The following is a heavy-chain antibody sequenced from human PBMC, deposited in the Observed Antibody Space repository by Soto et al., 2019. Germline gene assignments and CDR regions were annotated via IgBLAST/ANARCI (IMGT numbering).Heavy chain of an antibody. CDR1: GFTFSNYW. CDR3: TRDGGGGGGF. Sequence: EVQLVESGGGLVQPGGSLRLSCEASGFTFSNYWFHWVRQAPGKGLVWVSRTNQHGTIIDYADFAKGRFTISRDNAKKLLYPEINRESAEDTGVFICTRDGGGGGGFWGQGTLVTVSS. V-gene: IGHV3-74*01. D-gene: IGHD3-16*01. CDR2: TNQHGTII. J-gene: IGHJ4*02.